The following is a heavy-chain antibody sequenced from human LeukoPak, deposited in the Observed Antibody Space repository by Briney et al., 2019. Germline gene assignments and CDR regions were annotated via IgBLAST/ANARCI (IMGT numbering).Heavy chain of an antibody. V-gene: IGHV3-66*01. D-gene: IGHD6-19*01. CDR1: GFXVSSNY. Sequence: GGSLRLSCVASGFXVSSNYISWVRQAPGKGLEWVSVIYSGGDTYYADSVKGRFTISRYNSKNTVYLQMNSLRVEDTAVYYCARDGRRAGVGIGYYYGRDVGGQVTTVTVSS. J-gene: IGHJ6*02. CDR2: IYSGGDT. CDR3: ARDGRRAGVGIGYYYGRDV.